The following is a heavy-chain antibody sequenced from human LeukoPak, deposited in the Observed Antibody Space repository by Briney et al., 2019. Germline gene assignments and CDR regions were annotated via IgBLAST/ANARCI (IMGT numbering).Heavy chain of an antibody. J-gene: IGHJ4*02. D-gene: IGHD5-18*01. V-gene: IGHV4-34*01. CDR1: GGSFSGYY. CDR3: ARADVDTAMVDY. CDR2: IYYSGST. Sequence: PSETLSLTCAVYGGSFSGYYWSWIRQPPGKGLEWIGYIYYSGSTYYNPSLKSRVTISVDTSKNQFSLKLSSVTAADTAVYYCARADVDTAMVDYWGQGTLVTVSS.